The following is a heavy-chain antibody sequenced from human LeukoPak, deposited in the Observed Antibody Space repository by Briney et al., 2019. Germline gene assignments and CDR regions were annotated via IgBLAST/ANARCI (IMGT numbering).Heavy chain of an antibody. Sequence: SETLSLTCTVSGDSISSNYWSWIRQPAGKGLEWIGRIYAGGSTNYNPSLKSRVTMSLDTSENQFSLKLSSVTAADTAVYYCARGSGSPLYDYWGQGILVIVTS. CDR3: ARGSGSPLYDY. V-gene: IGHV4-4*07. J-gene: IGHJ4*02. CDR1: GDSISSNY. D-gene: IGHD3-10*01. CDR2: IYAGGST.